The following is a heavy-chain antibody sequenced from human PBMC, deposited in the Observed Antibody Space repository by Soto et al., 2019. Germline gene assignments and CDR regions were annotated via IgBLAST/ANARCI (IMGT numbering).Heavy chain of an antibody. V-gene: IGHV3-74*01. CDR2: INTDGTST. J-gene: IGHJ4*02. D-gene: IGHD6-25*01. CDR3: ARGSGFQAGVHGY. Sequence: EVQLVESGGGLVQPGGSLRLSCAASGFSCSSYWMHWVRQAPGRGLMWVSRINTDGTSTSYADSVKGRFTISRDNGKNTLYLQMNSLRAEDTAVYYCARGSGFQAGVHGYWGQGILITVSS. CDR1: GFSCSSYW.